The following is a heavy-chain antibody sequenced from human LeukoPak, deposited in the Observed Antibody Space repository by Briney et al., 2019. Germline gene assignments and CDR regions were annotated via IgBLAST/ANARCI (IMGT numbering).Heavy chain of an antibody. CDR2: INPNSGGT. V-gene: IGHV1-2*02. J-gene: IGHJ4*02. CDR1: GYTFTGYY. Sequence: ASVKVYCKASGYTFTGYYMHWVRQAPGQGLEWMGWINPNSGGTNYAQKFQGRVTMTRDTSISTAYMELSRLRSDDTAVYYCARGYCGGDCYSFFDYWGQGTLVTVSS. CDR3: ARGYCGGDCYSFFDY. D-gene: IGHD2-21*02.